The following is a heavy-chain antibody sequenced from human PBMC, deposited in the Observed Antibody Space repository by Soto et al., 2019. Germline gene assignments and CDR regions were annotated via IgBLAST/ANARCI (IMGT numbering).Heavy chain of an antibody. CDR1: GRSFSGYY. Sequence: SDALSLTCAVYGRSFSGYYWSCIRQPLGKGQACIGEKNNSRVANTNPRLKSRVTTSVDTSKTQCSLKLSFVTAADTAVYYRARGNMAAVQAAFDYCGEVPLVTVS. J-gene: IGHJ4*02. CDR3: ARGNMAAVQAAFDY. CDR2: KNNSRVA. V-gene: IGHV4-34*01. D-gene: IGHD2-2*01.